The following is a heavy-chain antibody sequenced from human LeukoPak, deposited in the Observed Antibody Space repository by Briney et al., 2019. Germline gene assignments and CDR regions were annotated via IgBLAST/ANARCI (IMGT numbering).Heavy chain of an antibody. CDR1: GFSFGNHP. CDR2: ISASGGTT. V-gene: IGHV3-23*01. J-gene: IGHJ4*02. CDR3: AAQQWLEYYFDY. D-gene: IGHD6-19*01. Sequence: GGSLRLSCAAAGFSFGNHPMSWVRQAPGKGLEWVSAISASGGTTHYADSVKGRFTISRDNSKNTLYLQMNSLRAEDTAVYYCAAQQWLEYYFDYWGQGTLVTVSS.